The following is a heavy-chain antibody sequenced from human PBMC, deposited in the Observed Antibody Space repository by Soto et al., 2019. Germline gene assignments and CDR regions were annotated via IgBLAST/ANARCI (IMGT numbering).Heavy chain of an antibody. V-gene: IGHV1-18*01. Sequence: QVQLVQSGPEVKNPGASVKVSCKASGYKFTNFGIAWIRQAPGQGLEWMGRISVYKGDTTFAQNFQDRVTLTTDTSTSTAYMELRSLRSDDTAVYYCARAEYYYDSSGYYLLFYFDYWGQGTLVTVSS. CDR3: ARAEYYYDSSGYYLLFYFDY. CDR1: GYKFTNFG. J-gene: IGHJ4*02. CDR2: ISVYKGDT. D-gene: IGHD3-22*01.